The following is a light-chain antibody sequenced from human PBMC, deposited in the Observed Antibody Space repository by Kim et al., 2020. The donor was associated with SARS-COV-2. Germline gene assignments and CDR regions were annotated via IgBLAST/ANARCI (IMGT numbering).Light chain of an antibody. CDR2: ETN. CDR1: SGSIASNF. CDR3: QSYDKNNGGV. V-gene: IGLV6-57*03. J-gene: IGLJ3*02. Sequence: LTQPHSVSESPGKTVTISCTRSSGSIASNFVQWYQQRPGSAPTTVIYETNLRPSGVPDRFSAPIDSSSNSASLTVSGLKTEDAADYYCQSYDKNNGGVFGGGTQLTVL.